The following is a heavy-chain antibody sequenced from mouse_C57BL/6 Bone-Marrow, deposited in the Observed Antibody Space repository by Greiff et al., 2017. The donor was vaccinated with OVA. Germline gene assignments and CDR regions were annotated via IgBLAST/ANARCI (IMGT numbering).Heavy chain of an antibody. J-gene: IGHJ2*01. CDR3: ARTGTTVVATDY. CDR1: GYSFTGYY. Sequence: VHVKQSGPELVKPGASVKISCKASGYSFTGYYMNWVKQSPEKSLEWIGEINPSTGGTTYNQKFKAKATLTVDKSSSTAYMQLKSLTSEDSAVYYCARTGTTVVATDYWGQGTTLTVSS. D-gene: IGHD1-1*01. CDR2: INPSTGGT. V-gene: IGHV1-42*01.